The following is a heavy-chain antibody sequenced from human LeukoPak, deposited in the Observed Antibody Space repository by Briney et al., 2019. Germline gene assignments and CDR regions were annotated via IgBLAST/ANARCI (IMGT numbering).Heavy chain of an antibody. CDR2: INPNSGGT. Sequence: GASVKVSCKASGYTFTGYYMHWVRQAPGQGLEWMGWINPNSGGTNYAQKFQGRVTMTRDTSISTAYMEVSRLRSDDTAVYYCARYRSSSWTFDYWGQGTLVTVSS. J-gene: IGHJ4*02. D-gene: IGHD6-13*01. CDR1: GYTFTGYY. V-gene: IGHV1-2*02. CDR3: ARYRSSSWTFDY.